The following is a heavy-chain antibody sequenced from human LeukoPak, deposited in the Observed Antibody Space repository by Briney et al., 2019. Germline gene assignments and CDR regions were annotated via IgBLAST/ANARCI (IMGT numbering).Heavy chain of an antibody. Sequence: PSETLSLTCAVYGGSFSGYYWNWIRQPPGKGLEWIGEINHTGSTNYNPSLKSRVTVSVDTSKNQFSLKLSSVTAADTAVYYCTRHDSLRPWIPFLDPWGQGTLVTVSS. CDR3: TRHDSLRPWIPFLDP. CDR1: GGSFSGYY. D-gene: IGHD5-18*01. J-gene: IGHJ5*02. V-gene: IGHV4-34*01. CDR2: INHTGST.